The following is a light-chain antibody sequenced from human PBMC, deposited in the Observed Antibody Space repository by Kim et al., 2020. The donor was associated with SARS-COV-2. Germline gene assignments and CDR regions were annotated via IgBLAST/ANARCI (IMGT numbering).Light chain of an antibody. J-gene: IGKJ4*01. Sequence: VSPGERANLTCRASQNIGRTLAWYQHKRGQTPRLFIYAADTRATGVPARFTASGSGTEFTLTISGLQSEDFAIYYCQQYNQWPLTFGGGTKVDIK. V-gene: IGKV3-15*01. CDR2: AAD. CDR3: QQYNQWPLT. CDR1: QNIGRT.